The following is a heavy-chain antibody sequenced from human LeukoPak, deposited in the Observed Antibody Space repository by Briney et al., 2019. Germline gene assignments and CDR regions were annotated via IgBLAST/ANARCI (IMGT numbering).Heavy chain of an antibody. J-gene: IGHJ5*02. CDR1: GFILSNYW. V-gene: IGHV3-9*01. Sequence: GGSLRLSCAASGFILSNYWMSWVRQPPGKGLEWVSGISWNSGSIGYADSVKGRFTISRDNAKNSLYLQMNSLRAEDTALYYCAKGYYGSSWFDPWGQGTLVTVSS. CDR3: AKGYYGSSWFDP. CDR2: ISWNSGSI. D-gene: IGHD3-10*01.